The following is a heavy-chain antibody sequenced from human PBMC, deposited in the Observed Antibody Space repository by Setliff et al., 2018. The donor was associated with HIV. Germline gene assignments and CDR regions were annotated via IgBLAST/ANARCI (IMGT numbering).Heavy chain of an antibody. V-gene: IGHV1-46*01. CDR2: INPSGGST. CDR3: ARDGYYNSWSGYGYYYYYMDV. CDR1: GYTFTGYY. D-gene: IGHD3-3*01. Sequence: ASVKVSCKASGYTFTGYYMHWVRQATGQGLEWMGIINPSGGSTRYAQKFQCRVTMTRDTSTSTVYMELSSLRSEDTAVYYCARDGYYNSWSGYGYYYYYMDVWGKGTTVTVSS. J-gene: IGHJ6*03.